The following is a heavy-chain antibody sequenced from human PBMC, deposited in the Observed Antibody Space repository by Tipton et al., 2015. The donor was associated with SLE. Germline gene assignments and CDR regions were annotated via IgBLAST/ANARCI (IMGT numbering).Heavy chain of an antibody. CDR1: GYTFTSFA. J-gene: IGHJ4*02. Sequence: QVQLVQSGTEVKKPGASVKVSCKASGYTFTSFAITWVRQAPGQGLEWMGRIDPYSGDTNYAQKFQGRVTMTRDTSITTAYMEGSSGRSDDTAVYYCARCSGTNCSDFDSWGQGTLVTVSS. V-gene: IGHV1-2*06. CDR3: ARCSGTNCSDFDS. CDR2: IDPYSGDT. D-gene: IGHD2-2*01.